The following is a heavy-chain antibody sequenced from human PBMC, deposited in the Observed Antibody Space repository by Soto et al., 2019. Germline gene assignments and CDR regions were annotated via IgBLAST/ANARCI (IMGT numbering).Heavy chain of an antibody. D-gene: IGHD1-26*01. CDR1: GGSISSSSYY. CDR2: IYYSGST. V-gene: IGHV4-39*01. CDR3: ARQSGSTDFDD. Sequence: SETLSLTCTVSGGSISSSSYYWGWIRQPPGKGLEWIGSIYYSGSTYYNPSLKSRVTISVDTSKNQFSLKLSSVTAADTAVYYCARQSGSTDFDDWGQGTLVTVAS. J-gene: IGHJ4*02.